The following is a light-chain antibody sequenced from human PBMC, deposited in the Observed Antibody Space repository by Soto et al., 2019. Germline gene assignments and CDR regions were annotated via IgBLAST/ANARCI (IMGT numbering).Light chain of an antibody. J-gene: IGKJ1*01. CDR2: GKS. V-gene: IGKV3-20*01. CDR3: QQYHSSPRT. Sequence: EIALTQSPGTLSLSPGEIATLSCRASQSLTSRYLAWYRQKTGQAPRILIYGKSSRATGIPDRFSGSGSGTDLNLTISRLEPEDFAVYYCQQYHSSPRTCGQGTKVDI. CDR1: QSLTSRY.